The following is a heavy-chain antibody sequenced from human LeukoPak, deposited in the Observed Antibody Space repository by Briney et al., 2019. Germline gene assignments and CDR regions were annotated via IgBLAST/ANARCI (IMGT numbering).Heavy chain of an antibody. J-gene: IGHJ4*02. CDR1: GGSISSGSNY. D-gene: IGHD5-18*01. V-gene: IGHV4-61*02. Sequence: KASETLSLTCTVSGGSISSGSNYWSWIRQPAGKGLEWIGRIYTSGSTNYNPSLKSRVTISVDTSKNQFSLKLSSVTAADTAVYYCARESGGYSYGSFDYWGQGTPVTVSS. CDR2: IYTSGST. CDR3: ARESGGYSYGSFDY.